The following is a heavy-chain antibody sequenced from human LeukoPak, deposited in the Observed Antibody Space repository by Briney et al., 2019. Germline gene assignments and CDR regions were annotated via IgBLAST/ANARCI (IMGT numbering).Heavy chain of an antibody. J-gene: IGHJ4*02. Sequence: PGGSLRLSCAASGFTFDDYAMHWVRQAPGKGLEWVSGISWNSGSIGYADSVKGRFTISRDNAKNSLYLQMNSLRAEDTALYYCAKDRLRYSSDWMGFDYWGQGTLVTVSS. D-gene: IGHD6-19*01. CDR3: AKDRLRYSSDWMGFDY. CDR2: ISWNSGSI. V-gene: IGHV3-9*01. CDR1: GFTFDDYA.